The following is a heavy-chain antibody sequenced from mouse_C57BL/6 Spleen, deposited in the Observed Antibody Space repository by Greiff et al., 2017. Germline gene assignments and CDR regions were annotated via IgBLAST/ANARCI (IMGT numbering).Heavy chain of an antibody. CDR1: GFTFSSYA. CDR3: TRDSNFLYAMDY. Sequence: EVQRVESGEGLVKPGGSLKLSCAASGFTFSSYAMSWVRQTPEKRLEWVAYISSGGDYIYYADTVKGRFTISRDNARNTLYLQMSSLKSEDTAMYYCTRDSNFLYAMDYWGQGTSVTVSS. D-gene: IGHD2-5*01. J-gene: IGHJ4*01. V-gene: IGHV5-9-1*02. CDR2: ISSGGDYI.